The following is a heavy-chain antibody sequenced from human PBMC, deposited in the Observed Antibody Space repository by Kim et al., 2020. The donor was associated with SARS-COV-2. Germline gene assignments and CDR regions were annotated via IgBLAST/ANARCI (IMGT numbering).Heavy chain of an antibody. J-gene: IGHJ6*02. CDR2: ISWNSGSI. V-gene: IGHV3-9*01. CDR3: AKSVVRGGGWYYGMDV. D-gene: IGHD3-10*01. CDR1: GFTFDDYA. Sequence: GGSLRLSCAASGFTFDDYAMHWVRQAPGKGLEWVSGISWNSGSIGYADSVKGRFTISRDNAKNSLYLQMNSLRAEDTALYYCAKSVVRGGGWYYGMDVWGQGTTVTVSS.